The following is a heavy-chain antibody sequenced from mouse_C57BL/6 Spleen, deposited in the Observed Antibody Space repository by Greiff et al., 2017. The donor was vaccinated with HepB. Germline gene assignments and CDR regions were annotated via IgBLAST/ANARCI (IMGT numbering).Heavy chain of an antibody. Sequence: QVHVKQSGAELARPGASVKLSCKASGYTFTSYGISWVKQRTGQGLEWIGEIYPRSGNTYYNEKFKGKATLTADKSSSTAYMELRSLTSEDSAVYFCASYYDPGAMDYWGQGTSVTVSS. CDR1: GYTFTSYG. V-gene: IGHV1-81*01. D-gene: IGHD2-4*01. J-gene: IGHJ4*01. CDR3: ASYYDPGAMDY. CDR2: IYPRSGNT.